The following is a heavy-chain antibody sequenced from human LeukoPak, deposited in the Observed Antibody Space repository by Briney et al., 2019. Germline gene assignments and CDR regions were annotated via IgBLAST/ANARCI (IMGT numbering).Heavy chain of an antibody. D-gene: IGHD3-22*01. CDR2: ISAYNGNT. J-gene: IGHJ4*02. V-gene: IGHV1-18*01. CDR3: ARGSSYYYDSSGYYRRAYFDY. CDR1: GYTFTSYG. Sequence: ASVKVSCKASGYTFTSYGISWVRQAPGQGLEWMGWISAYNGNTNYAQKLQGRVTMTTDTSTSTAYMELRSLRSDDTAVYYCARGSSYYYDSSGYYRRAYFDYWGQGTLVTVSS.